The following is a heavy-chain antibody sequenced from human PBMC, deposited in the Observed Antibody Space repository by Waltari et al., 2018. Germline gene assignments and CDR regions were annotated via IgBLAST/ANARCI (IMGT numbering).Heavy chain of an antibody. CDR3: ARQSYGDYVRWNDY. D-gene: IGHD4-17*01. Sequence: QVQLQESGPGLVKPSETLSLTCAVSGYSISSGYYWGWIRQPPGKGLEWIGSIYHSGSTYYNPSLKSRVTISVDTSKNQFSLKLSSVTAADTAVYYCARQSYGDYVRWNDYWGQGTLVTVSS. V-gene: IGHV4-38-2*01. CDR1: GYSISSGYY. CDR2: IYHSGST. J-gene: IGHJ4*02.